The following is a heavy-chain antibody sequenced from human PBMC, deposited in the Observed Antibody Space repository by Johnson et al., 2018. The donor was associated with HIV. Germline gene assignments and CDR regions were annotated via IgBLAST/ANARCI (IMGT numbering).Heavy chain of an antibody. J-gene: IGHJ3*02. CDR2: ISKSGDTI. D-gene: IGHD3-22*01. CDR1: GFTFSDSY. Sequence: QVQLVESGGGLVKPGGSLRLSCAASGFTFSDSYMSWIRQAPGKGLEWVAYISKSGDTIYSADSVKGRFTISRDNAKNSLYLQMNSLRAEDTAVYYCARGRYYDSSGYESGAFDIWGQGTMVTVSS. CDR3: ARGRYYDSSGYESGAFDI. V-gene: IGHV3-11*04.